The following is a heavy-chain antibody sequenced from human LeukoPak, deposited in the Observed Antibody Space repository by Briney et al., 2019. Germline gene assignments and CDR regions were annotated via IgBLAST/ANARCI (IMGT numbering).Heavy chain of an antibody. V-gene: IGHV3-21*01. CDR3: ARVGPGDAFDI. Sequence: GGSLRLSCAASGFTFSSYSMNWVRQAPGKGLEWASSISSSSSYIYYADSVKGRFTISRDNAKNSLYLQMNSLRAEDTAVYYCARVGPGDAFDIWGQGTMVTVSS. J-gene: IGHJ3*02. CDR2: ISSSSSYI. CDR1: GFTFSSYS.